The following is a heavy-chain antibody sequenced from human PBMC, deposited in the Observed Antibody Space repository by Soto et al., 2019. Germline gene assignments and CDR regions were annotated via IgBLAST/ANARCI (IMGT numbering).Heavy chain of an antibody. CDR2: ISAYNGNT. V-gene: IGHV1-18*04. CDR3: ARTRDYYGSGRHGYYYGMDV. Sequence: ASVKVSCKASGYTFTSYGISWVRQAPGQGLEWMGWISAYNGNTNYAQKPQGRVTMTTDTSTSTAYMGLRSLRSDDTAVYYCARTRDYYGSGRHGYYYGMDVWGQGTTVTVSS. CDR1: GYTFTSYG. J-gene: IGHJ6*02. D-gene: IGHD3-10*01.